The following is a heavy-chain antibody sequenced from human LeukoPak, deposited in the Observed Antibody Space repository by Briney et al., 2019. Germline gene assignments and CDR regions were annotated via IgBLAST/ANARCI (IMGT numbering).Heavy chain of an antibody. CDR1: GFTFSSYA. J-gene: IGHJ1*01. CDR2: ISGSGAST. Sequence: GGSPRLSCAASGFTFSSYAMNWVRQAPGKGLEWVSHISGSGASTYYADYVKGRFTISRDNSKNTLYLQVNSLRAEDTAVYYCAKTVGLTEHWGQGTLVTVSS. CDR3: AKTVGLTEH. D-gene: IGHD4-23*01. V-gene: IGHV3-23*01.